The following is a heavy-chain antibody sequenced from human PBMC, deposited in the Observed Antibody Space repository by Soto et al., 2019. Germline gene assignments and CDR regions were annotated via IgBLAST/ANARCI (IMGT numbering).Heavy chain of an antibody. CDR3: AREGFSIFNSYYMDV. J-gene: IGHJ6*03. D-gene: IGHD3-3*01. V-gene: IGHV4-34*01. Sequence: SETLSLTCAVYGGSFRDYHWSWVRQPPGKGLEWIGDINHSGSTNYNPSLKSRVTISLDTSKNEFSLNVTSVTAADTAVYYCAREGFSIFNSYYMDVWGEGTTVTVSS. CDR1: GGSFRDYH. CDR2: INHSGST.